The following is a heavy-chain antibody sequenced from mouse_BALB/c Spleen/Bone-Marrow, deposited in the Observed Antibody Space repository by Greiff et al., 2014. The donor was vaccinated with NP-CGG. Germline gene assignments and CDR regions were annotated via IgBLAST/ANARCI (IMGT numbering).Heavy chain of an antibody. V-gene: IGHV2-6*02. D-gene: IGHD2-1*01. CDR2: IWSDGST. Sequence: VKLEESGPGLVAPSQSLSITCTLSGFSLTRYGVHWVRQPPGKGLEWLVVIWSDGSTTYNSALKSRLSITKDNSKSQVFLKMNSLQTDDTAMYYCARNGNFFAMDSWGQGTSVTVSS. J-gene: IGHJ4*01. CDR3: ARNGNFFAMDS. CDR1: GFSLTRYG.